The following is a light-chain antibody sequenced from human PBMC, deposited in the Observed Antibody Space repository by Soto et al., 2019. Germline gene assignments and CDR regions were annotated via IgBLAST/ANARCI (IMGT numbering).Light chain of an antibody. J-gene: IGKJ2*01. V-gene: IGKV3-15*01. Sequence: EIEMTQSPATLSVSPGERATLSCRASQSVSSNLAWYQQKPGQAPRLLIFGASTRATGIPARFSGRGSGTEFTLTISSLQSEDFAVYYCQQYNKWPPYTFGQGTKLEIK. CDR1: QSVSSN. CDR3: QQYNKWPPYT. CDR2: GAS.